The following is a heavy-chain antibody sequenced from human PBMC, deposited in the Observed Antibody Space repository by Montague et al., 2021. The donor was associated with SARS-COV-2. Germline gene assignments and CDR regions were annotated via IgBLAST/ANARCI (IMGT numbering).Heavy chain of an antibody. Sequence: SETLSLTCTVTGGPISGSSDYWGWIRQSPGKGLEWIASVDYSGNTYYSPSLKSRLTISVDTSKNQLSLKLNSVTAADTALYYCARREYSYGWGDWGQGTLGTGSS. V-gene: IGHV4-39*01. CDR2: VDYSGNT. D-gene: IGHD5-18*01. CDR1: GGPISGSSDY. J-gene: IGHJ4*02. CDR3: ARREYSYGWGD.